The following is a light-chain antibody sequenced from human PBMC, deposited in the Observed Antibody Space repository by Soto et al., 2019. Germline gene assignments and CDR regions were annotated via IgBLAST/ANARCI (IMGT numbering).Light chain of an antibody. J-gene: IGKJ4*01. CDR1: QSISSY. V-gene: IGKV1-39*01. CDR2: AAS. CDR3: QQSYSTRVT. Sequence: DIQMTQSPSSLSASVGDRVTITCRASQSISSYLNWYQQKPGKAPKLLIYAASSLQSGVPSRFSGSGSGTDLTLTISSLQPEDFATYYCQQSYSTRVTFGGGTKVEIK.